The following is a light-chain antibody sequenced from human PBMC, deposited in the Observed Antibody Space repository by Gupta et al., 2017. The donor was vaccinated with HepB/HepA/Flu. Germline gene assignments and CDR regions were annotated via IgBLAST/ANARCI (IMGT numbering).Light chain of an antibody. Sequence: TGTSSDVGGYNYGSWYQQHPGNAPKLMIYDVSNRPSGVSNRFSGSKSGNTASLTVAGRQDEDEADYYCSANTSSRDVFGGGTKLTVL. CDR1: SSDVGGYNY. V-gene: IGLV2-14*04. J-gene: IGLJ2*01. CDR3: SANTSSRDV. CDR2: DVS.